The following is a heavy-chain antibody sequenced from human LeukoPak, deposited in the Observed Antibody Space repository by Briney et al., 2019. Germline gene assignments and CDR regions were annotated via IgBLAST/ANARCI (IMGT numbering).Heavy chain of an antibody. V-gene: IGHV1-18*01. CDR2: ISAYNGNT. Sequence: ASVKVSCKASGYTFTSYGISWVRQAPGQGPEWMGWISAYNGNTNYAQKLQGRVTMTTDTSTSTAYMELRSLRSDDTAVYYCARVMITFGGVIVDFDYWGQGTRVTVSS. D-gene: IGHD3-16*02. CDR3: ARVMITFGGVIVDFDY. CDR1: GYTFTSYG. J-gene: IGHJ4*02.